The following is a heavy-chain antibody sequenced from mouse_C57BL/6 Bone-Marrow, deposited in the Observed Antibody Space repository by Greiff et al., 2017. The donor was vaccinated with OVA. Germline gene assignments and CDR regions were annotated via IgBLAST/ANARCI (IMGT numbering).Heavy chain of an antibody. CDR1: GYTFTDYE. D-gene: IGHD2-4*01. CDR3: TRREDDYEGVYFDY. CDR2: IDPETGGT. Sequence: VKLQQSGAELVRPGASVTLSCKASGYTFTDYEMHWVKQTPVHGLEWIGAIDPETGGTAYNQKFKGKAILTADKSSSTAYMELRSLTSEDSAVYYCTRREDDYEGVYFDYWGQGTTLTVSS. V-gene: IGHV1-15*01. J-gene: IGHJ2*01.